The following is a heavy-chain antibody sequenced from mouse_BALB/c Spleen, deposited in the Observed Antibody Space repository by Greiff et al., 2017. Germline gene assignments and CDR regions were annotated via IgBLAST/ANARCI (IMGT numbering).Heavy chain of an antibody. CDR3: ARQGLRDYYAMDY. J-gene: IGHJ4*01. Sequence: EVQLVESGGDLVKPGGSLKLSCAASGFTFSSYGMSWVRQTPDKRLEWVATISSGGSYTYYPDSVKGRFTISRDNAKNTLYLQMSSLKSEDTAMYYCARQGLRDYYAMDYWGQGTSVTVSS. D-gene: IGHD2-2*01. V-gene: IGHV5-6*01. CDR2: ISSGGSYT. CDR1: GFTFSSYG.